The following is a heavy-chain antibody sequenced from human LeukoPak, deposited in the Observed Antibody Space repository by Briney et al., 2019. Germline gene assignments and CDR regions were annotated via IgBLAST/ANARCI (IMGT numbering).Heavy chain of an antibody. CDR3: AREGDYYDSSGYYDY. V-gene: IGHV3-30*04. CDR2: ISYDGSNK. Sequence: GGSLRLSCAASGFTFSSYAMHWVRQAPGKGLEWVAVISYDGSNKYYADSVKGRFTISRDNSKNTLYLQVNSLRAEDTAVYYCAREGDYYDSSGYYDYWGQGTLVTVSS. CDR1: GFTFSSYA. D-gene: IGHD3-22*01. J-gene: IGHJ4*02.